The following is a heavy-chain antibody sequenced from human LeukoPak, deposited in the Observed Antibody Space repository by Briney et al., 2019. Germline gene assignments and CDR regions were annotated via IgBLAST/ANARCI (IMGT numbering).Heavy chain of an antibody. D-gene: IGHD3-22*01. J-gene: IGHJ4*02. Sequence: PGGSLRLSCAASGFTFSSYWMHWVRQAPGKGLVWVSLINTDGSSTTYADSVKGRFTISRDNAKNTLYLQMNSLRAEDTAVYYCARDTYDSSGYYYGPFGYWGQGTLVTVSS. V-gene: IGHV3-74*01. CDR1: GFTFSSYW. CDR2: INTDGSST. CDR3: ARDTYDSSGYYYGPFGY.